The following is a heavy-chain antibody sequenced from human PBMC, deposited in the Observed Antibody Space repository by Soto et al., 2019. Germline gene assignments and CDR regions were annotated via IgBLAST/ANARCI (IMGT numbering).Heavy chain of an antibody. V-gene: IGHV4-39*01. Sequence: SETLSLTCTVSGGSISSSSYYWGWIRQPPGKGLEWIGSIYYSGSTYYNPSLKSRVTISVDTSKNQFSLKLSSVTAADAAVYYCARSRRSGYSFHPSRHFDYWGRGTLVTVSS. CDR1: GGSISSSSYY. D-gene: IGHD3-22*01. J-gene: IGHJ4*02. CDR3: ARSRRSGYSFHPSRHFDY. CDR2: IYYSGST.